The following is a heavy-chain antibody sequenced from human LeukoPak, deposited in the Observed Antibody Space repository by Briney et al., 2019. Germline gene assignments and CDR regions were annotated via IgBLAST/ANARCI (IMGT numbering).Heavy chain of an antibody. Sequence: GASVKVSCKASGYTFTGYYMHWVRQPPGQGLEWMGWSNPNSGGTNYAQKFQGRVTMTRDTSISTAYMELSRLRSDDTAVYYCARDRLCSGTSCYKNWFEPWGQRDLVTVSS. D-gene: IGHD2-2*02. J-gene: IGHJ5*02. CDR1: GYTFTGYY. CDR2: SNPNSGGT. CDR3: ARDRLCSGTSCYKNWFEP. V-gene: IGHV1-2*02.